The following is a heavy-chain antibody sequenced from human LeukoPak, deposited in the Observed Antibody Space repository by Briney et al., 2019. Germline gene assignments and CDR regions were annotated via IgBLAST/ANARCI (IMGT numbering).Heavy chain of an antibody. J-gene: IGHJ3*02. V-gene: IGHV3-15*01. Sequence: GGSLRPSCAGSGFIFDNAWMSWVRQAPGKGPEWVGRIKSKKDGETRNYAAPVKNRFIISRDDSKNILYLQMNSLRVEDTAVYYCVTLGYCTTTSCYATDGGAFDIWGQGTMVTVSS. CDR3: VTLGYCTTTSCYATDGGAFDI. D-gene: IGHD2-2*01. CDR1: GFIFDNAW. CDR2: IKSKKDGETR.